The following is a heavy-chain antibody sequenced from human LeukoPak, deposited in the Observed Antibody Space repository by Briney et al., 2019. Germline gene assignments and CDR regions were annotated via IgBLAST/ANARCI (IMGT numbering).Heavy chain of an antibody. CDR3: ASEGLIFGVVSYYFDY. Sequence: GASVKVSCKASGYTFTGYYMHWVRQAPGQGLEWMGWINPNSGGTNYAQKFQGRVTMTRDTSISTAYMELRRLRSDDTAVYYCASEGLIFGVVSYYFDYWGQGTLVTVSS. CDR1: GYTFTGYY. D-gene: IGHD3-3*02. CDR2: INPNSGGT. J-gene: IGHJ4*02. V-gene: IGHV1-2*02.